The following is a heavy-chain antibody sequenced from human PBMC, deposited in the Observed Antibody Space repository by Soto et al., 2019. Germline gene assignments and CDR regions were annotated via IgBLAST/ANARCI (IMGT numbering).Heavy chain of an antibody. CDR2: IYPGASDT. D-gene: IGHD3-3*01. J-gene: IGHJ6*02. Sequence: GESLKISCKASGYSFTNYWIGGVRLMPGRGLEWMGIIYPGASDTRYNSSFEGQVTISVDKSISTAYLQWKSLKASDTAIYYCARHRREWHNQYYYYYGMDVWGQGTTVTVSS. V-gene: IGHV5-51*01. CDR3: ARHRREWHNQYYYYYGMDV. CDR1: GYSFTNYW.